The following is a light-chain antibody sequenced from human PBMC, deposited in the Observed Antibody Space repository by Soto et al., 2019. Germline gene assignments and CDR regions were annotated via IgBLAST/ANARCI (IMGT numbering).Light chain of an antibody. CDR3: QQYGSSPRT. CDR2: GAS. V-gene: IGKV3-20*01. J-gene: IGKJ1*01. Sequence: EIVLTQSPGTLSLSPGERATLSSRASQSVSSSYLAWYQKVGQAPRLLIYGASSRATGIPDRFSGSGSGTEFTLTISRLEPEDFAVYYCQQYGSSPRTFGQGTKVEIK. CDR1: QSVSSSY.